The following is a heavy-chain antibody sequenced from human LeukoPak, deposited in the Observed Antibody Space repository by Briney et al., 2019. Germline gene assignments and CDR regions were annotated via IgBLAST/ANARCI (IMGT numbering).Heavy chain of an antibody. J-gene: IGHJ4*02. Sequence: GASVKVSCKASGYTFTGYYMHWVRQAPGQGLEWMGWINPNSGGTNYAQKFQGRVTMTRDTSISTAYMELSRLRSDDTAVYYCAGDYDILTGYYKYYFDYWGQGTLVTVSS. CDR2: INPNSGGT. CDR1: GYTFTGYY. V-gene: IGHV1-2*02. CDR3: AGDYDILTGYYKYYFDY. D-gene: IGHD3-9*01.